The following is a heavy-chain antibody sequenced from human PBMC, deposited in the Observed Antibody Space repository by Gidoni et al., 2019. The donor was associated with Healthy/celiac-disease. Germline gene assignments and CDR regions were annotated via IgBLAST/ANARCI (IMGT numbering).Heavy chain of an antibody. Sequence: EVQLVESGGGLVQPGRSLRLSCAASGFTFDDYAMHWVRQAPGKGLEWVSGISWNSGSIGYADSVKGRFTISRDNAKNSLYLQMNSLRAEDTALYYCAKSLVYCSSTSCRSPYYYYGMDVWGQGTTVTVSS. CDR1: GFTFDDYA. J-gene: IGHJ6*02. CDR3: AKSLVYCSSTSCRSPYYYYGMDV. V-gene: IGHV3-9*01. D-gene: IGHD2-2*01. CDR2: ISWNSGSI.